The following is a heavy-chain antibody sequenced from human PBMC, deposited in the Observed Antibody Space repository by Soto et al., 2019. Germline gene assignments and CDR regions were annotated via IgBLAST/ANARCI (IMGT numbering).Heavy chain of an antibody. CDR3: ARANCFDI. Sequence: TSETLSLTCTVSGGSISRYYWTWIRQSPGKGLEWIGNIYYTGSTNYSPSLKSRVTISLDTSKNQFSLKLRSVTATDTAIYYCARANCFDIWGQGTMVTVSS. CDR2: IYYTGST. CDR1: GGSISRYY. J-gene: IGHJ3*02. V-gene: IGHV4-59*01. D-gene: IGHD2-21*01.